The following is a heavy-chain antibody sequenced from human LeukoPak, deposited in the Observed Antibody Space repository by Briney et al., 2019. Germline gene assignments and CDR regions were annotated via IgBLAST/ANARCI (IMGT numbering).Heavy chain of an antibody. J-gene: IGHJ4*02. CDR3: ARGGGRAAAGTYFDY. CDR2: IYYSGST. Sequence: SETLSLTCTVSGGSISSYYWSWIRQPPGKGLEWIGYIYYSGSTNYNPSVKSRVTISVDTSKNQFSLKLSSVTAADTAVYYCARGGGRAAAGTYFDYWGQGTLVTVSS. V-gene: IGHV4-59*01. D-gene: IGHD6-13*01. CDR1: GGSISSYY.